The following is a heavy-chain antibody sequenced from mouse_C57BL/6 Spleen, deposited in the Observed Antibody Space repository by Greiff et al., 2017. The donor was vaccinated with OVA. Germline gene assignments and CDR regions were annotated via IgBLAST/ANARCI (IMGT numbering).Heavy chain of an antibody. J-gene: IGHJ4*01. CDR3: ARPPYDYDDAMDY. Sequence: VQLQQSGPELVKPGASVKISCKASGYTFTDYYMNWVKQSHGKSLEWIGDINPNNGGTSYNQKFKGKATLTVDKSSSTAYMELRSLTSEDSAVYYCARPPYDYDDAMDYWGQGTSVTVSS. V-gene: IGHV1-26*01. CDR1: GYTFTDYY. D-gene: IGHD2-4*01. CDR2: INPNNGGT.